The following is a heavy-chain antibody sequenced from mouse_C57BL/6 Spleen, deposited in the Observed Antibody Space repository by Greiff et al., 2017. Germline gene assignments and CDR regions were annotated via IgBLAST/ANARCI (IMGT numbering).Heavy chain of an antibody. CDR2: INPSSGYT. J-gene: IGHJ2*01. Sequence: VQLQQSGAELAKPGASVKLSCKASGYTFTSYWMHWVKQRPGQGLEWIGYINPSSGYTKYNQKFKDKATLTVAKSSSTAYMQLSSLTYEDTAVYYCARGVYGSSPHYFDYWGQGTTLTVSS. V-gene: IGHV1-7*01. CDR1: GYTFTSYW. D-gene: IGHD1-1*01. CDR3: ARGVYGSSPHYFDY.